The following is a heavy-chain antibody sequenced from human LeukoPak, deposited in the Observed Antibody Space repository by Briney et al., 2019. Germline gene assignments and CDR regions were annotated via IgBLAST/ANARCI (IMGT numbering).Heavy chain of an antibody. D-gene: IGHD3-22*01. Sequence: GESLKISCRNSEYSLSRYWIGWVRQMAGKGVEWMGIIYPYDSYTRYSSSFQGQVTISADKSISTADMQWSSLKASDTAMYYCVRGSLYDISGYQMWGQGTLVIVSS. CDR2: IYPYDSYT. CDR3: VRGSLYDISGYQM. CDR1: EYSLSRYW. V-gene: IGHV5-51*01. J-gene: IGHJ4*02.